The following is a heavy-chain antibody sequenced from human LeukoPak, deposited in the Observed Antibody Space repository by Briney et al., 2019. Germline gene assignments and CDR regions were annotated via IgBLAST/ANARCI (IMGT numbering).Heavy chain of an antibody. CDR2: RSIYNGNT. CDR3: ARGGPFPSSSSSREYYLDY. J-gene: IGHJ4*02. CDR1: GYDFINYG. D-gene: IGHD6-6*01. V-gene: IGHV1-18*01. Sequence: ASVKVSCKASGYDFINYGISWVRQAPGQGLEWMGWRSIYNGNTDYKLQGRVTITTDTSTSTAYIELRSLRSDDTAVYYCARGGPFPSSSSSREYYLDYWGQGTLVTVSS.